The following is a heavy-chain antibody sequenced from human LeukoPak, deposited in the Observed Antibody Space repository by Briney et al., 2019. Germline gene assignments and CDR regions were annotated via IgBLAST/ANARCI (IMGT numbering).Heavy chain of an antibody. CDR2: IYYSGGT. V-gene: IGHV4-59*01. D-gene: IGHD2-21*02. CDR3: AREMVTSSYYFNY. CDR1: GGSISGYY. J-gene: IGHJ4*02. Sequence: SETLSLTCTVSGGSISGYYWSWIRQPPGRGLEWIGSIYYSGGTNYNPSLKSRVIISVDTSKSQFSLRLSSVTAADTAVYYCAREMVTSSYYFNYWGQGTLVTVSS.